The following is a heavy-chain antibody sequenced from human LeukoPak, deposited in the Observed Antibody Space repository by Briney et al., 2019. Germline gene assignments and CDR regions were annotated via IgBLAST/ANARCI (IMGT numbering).Heavy chain of an antibody. D-gene: IGHD4-17*01. CDR1: GFTVTGHY. CDR2: IYRGDTT. J-gene: IGHJ4*02. CDR3: ARQYGDYFDL. Sequence: GGSLRLSCAASGFTVTGHYMSWVRQAPGEGLEWVSLIYRGDTTYYADSVKGRFTISGDNSKNTLYLQMNNLRDEDTAVYYCARQYGDYFDLWGQGTLVTVSS. V-gene: IGHV3-53*01.